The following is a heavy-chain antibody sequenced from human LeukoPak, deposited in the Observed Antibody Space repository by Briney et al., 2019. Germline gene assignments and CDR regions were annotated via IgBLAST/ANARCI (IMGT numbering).Heavy chain of an antibody. J-gene: IGHJ4*02. CDR3: GRGGIPLLGIFEY. CDR1: GGTFSSYA. CDR2: IIPILGIA. D-gene: IGHD5-18*01. Sequence: ASVKVSCKASGGTFSSYAINWVRQAPGQGLEWMGRIIPILGIANYAQKFQGRVTITADKSTSTAYMELSSFGSADTAVEYCGRGGIPLLGIFEYWGKGALVTVSS. V-gene: IGHV1-69*04.